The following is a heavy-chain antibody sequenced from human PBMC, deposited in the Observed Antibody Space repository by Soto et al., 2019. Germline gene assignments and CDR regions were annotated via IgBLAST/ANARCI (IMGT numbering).Heavy chain of an antibody. D-gene: IGHD2-2*01. V-gene: IGHV1-69*08. CDR3: AREDRDRETGLVPAAIDGMDV. CDR2: IIPIFGIA. CDR1: VGTFSRYS. Sequence: QVQLVQSGAEVKKPGSSVKVSCKASVGTFSRYSITWVRQAPGHGLEWIGRIIPIFGIASYAQKFQGRVTITADESTSTAYMELSSLRSDDTAVYYCAREDRDRETGLVPAAIDGMDVWGQGTTVTVSS. J-gene: IGHJ6*02.